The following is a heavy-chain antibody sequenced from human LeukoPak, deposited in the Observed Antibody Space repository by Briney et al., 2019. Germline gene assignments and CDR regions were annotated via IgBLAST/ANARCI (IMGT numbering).Heavy chain of an antibody. CDR3: ARGGCSSTSCHVGDAFDI. V-gene: IGHV1-24*01. CDR2: FDPEDGET. CDR1: GYTLTELS. J-gene: IGHJ3*02. Sequence: ASVKVSCKVSGYTLTELSMHWVRQAPGKGLEWMGGFDPEDGETIYAQKFQGRVKITTDESTSTAYMELSSLRSEDTAVYYCARGGCSSTSCHVGDAFDIWGQGTMVTVSS. D-gene: IGHD2-2*01.